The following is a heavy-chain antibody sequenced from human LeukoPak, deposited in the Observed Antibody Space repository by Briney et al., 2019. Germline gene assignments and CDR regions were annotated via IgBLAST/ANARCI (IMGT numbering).Heavy chain of an antibody. CDR3: ATDLRMRITMVRGVIPFDY. V-gene: IGHV1-24*01. CDR2: FDPEDGET. Sequence: ASVKVSCKVSGYTLTELSMHWVRQAPGKGLEWMGGFDPEDGETMYAQKFQGRVTITEDTSTDTAYMELSSLRSEDTAVYYCATDLRMRITMVRGVIPFDYWGQGTLVTVSS. J-gene: IGHJ4*02. CDR1: GYTLTELS. D-gene: IGHD3-10*01.